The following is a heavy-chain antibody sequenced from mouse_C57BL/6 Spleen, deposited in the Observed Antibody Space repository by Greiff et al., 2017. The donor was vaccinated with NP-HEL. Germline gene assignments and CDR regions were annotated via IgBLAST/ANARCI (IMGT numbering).Heavy chain of an antibody. V-gene: IGHV3-6*01. D-gene: IGHD2-2*01. CDR1: GYSITSGYY. Sequence: EVQLQQSGPGLVKPSQSLSLTCSVTGYSITSGYYWNWIRQFPGNKLEWMGYISYDGSNNYNPSLKNRISITRDTSKNQFFLKLNSVTTEDTATYYCATTMVIPYAMDYWGQGTSVTVSS. J-gene: IGHJ4*01. CDR2: ISYDGSN. CDR3: ATTMVIPYAMDY.